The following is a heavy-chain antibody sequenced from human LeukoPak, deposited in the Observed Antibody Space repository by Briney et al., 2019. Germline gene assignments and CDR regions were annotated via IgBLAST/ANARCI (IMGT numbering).Heavy chain of an antibody. V-gene: IGHV3-21*01. Sequence: GGSLRLSCAASGFTFSSYSMNWVRQAPGKGLEWVSSISSSSSYIYYADSVKGRFTISRDNAKNSLYLQMNSLRAEDTAVYYCAREVQGSSSWHGVIDYWGQGTLVTVSS. CDR2: ISSSSSYI. J-gene: IGHJ4*02. CDR1: GFTFSSYS. CDR3: AREVQGSSSWHGVIDY. D-gene: IGHD6-13*01.